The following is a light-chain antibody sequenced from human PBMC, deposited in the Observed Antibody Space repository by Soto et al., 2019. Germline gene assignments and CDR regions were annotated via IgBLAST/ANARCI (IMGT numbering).Light chain of an antibody. CDR3: LLSYNAARV. CDR1: TGAVTSNHH. V-gene: IGLV7-46*01. Sequence: QAVGTQEASLTVSPGGTVTLTCGYSTGAVTSNHHPYGFQQKAGQAPRTLIYDTSNKHSWTPARFSGSLLGDKAALTLSGAQPEDEAQYYCLLSYNAARVFGGGTKLTVL. J-gene: IGLJ2*01. CDR2: DTS.